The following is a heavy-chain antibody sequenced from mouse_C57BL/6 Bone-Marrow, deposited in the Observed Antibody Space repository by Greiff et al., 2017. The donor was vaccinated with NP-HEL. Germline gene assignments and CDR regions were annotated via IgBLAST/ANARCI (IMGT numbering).Heavy chain of an antibody. CDR3: ARGNSNYFDY. V-gene: IGHV1-85*01. CDR2: IYPRDGST. CDR1: GYTFTSYD. J-gene: IGHJ2*01. Sequence: VHLVESGPELVKPGASVKLSCKASGYTFTSYDINWVKQRPGQGLEWIGWIYPRDGSTKYNEKFKGKATLTVDTSSSTAYMELHSLTSEDSAVYFCARGNSNYFDYWGQGTTLTVSS. D-gene: IGHD2-5*01.